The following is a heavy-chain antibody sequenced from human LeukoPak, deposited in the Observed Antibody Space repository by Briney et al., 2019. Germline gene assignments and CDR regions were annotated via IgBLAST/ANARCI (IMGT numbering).Heavy chain of an antibody. CDR2: IYSGGST. J-gene: IGHJ5*02. Sequence: GGSLRLSCAASGFTLSSNYMSWARQAPGEGLEWVSVIYSGGSTYYADSVKGRFTISRDNSKNTLYLQMNSLRAEDTAVYYCARDRSYGWFDPWGQGTLVTVSS. D-gene: IGHD1-26*01. V-gene: IGHV3-66*01. CDR3: ARDRSYGWFDP. CDR1: GFTLSSNY.